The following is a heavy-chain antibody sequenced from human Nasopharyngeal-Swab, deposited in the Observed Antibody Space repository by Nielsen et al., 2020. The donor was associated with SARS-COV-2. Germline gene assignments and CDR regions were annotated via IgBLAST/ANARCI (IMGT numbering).Heavy chain of an antibody. CDR1: GYTFTSYG. J-gene: IGHJ3*02. CDR3: AAWWELSAFDI. V-gene: IGHV1-18*01. CDR2: ISAYNGNT. D-gene: IGHD1-26*01. Sequence: ASVKVSCKASGYTFTSYGISWVRQAPGQGLEWMGRISAYNGNTNYAQKFQGRVTMTRDTSISTAYMELSRLRSDDTAVYYCAAWWELSAFDIWGQGTMVTVSS.